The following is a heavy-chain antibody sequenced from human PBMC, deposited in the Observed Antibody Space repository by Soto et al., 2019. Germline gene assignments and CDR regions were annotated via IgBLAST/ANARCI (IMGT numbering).Heavy chain of an antibody. J-gene: IGHJ6*02. Sequence: ASVKVSCKASGYTFTSYGISWVRQAPGQGLEWMGWISAYNGNTNYAQKLQGRVTMTSDTSTSTAYMELRSLSSDDTAVYYCAREGETVAGGIYYYYGMDVWGQGTTVTVSS. CDR2: ISAYNGNT. D-gene: IGHD6-19*01. CDR3: AREGETVAGGIYYYYGMDV. CDR1: GYTFTSYG. V-gene: IGHV1-18*01.